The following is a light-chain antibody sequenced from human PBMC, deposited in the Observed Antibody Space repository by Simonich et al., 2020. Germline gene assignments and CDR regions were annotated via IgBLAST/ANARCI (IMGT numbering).Light chain of an antibody. CDR1: SSDVVGYNY. V-gene: IGLV2-14*01. J-gene: IGLJ3*02. Sequence: QSALTQPASVSGSPGQSITISCTGTSSDVVGYNYVSWYQQHPGKAPKLMIYDVSKRPPGVSNRFSGSKSGNTASLTISGLQAEDEADYYCSSYTSSSTWVFGGGTKLTVL. CDR2: DVS. CDR3: SSYTSSSTWV.